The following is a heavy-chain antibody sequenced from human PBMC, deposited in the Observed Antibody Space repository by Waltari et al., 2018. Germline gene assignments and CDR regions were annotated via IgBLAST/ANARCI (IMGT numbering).Heavy chain of an antibody. V-gene: IGHV4-4*07. CDR1: GGSISSYY. CDR2: IDTSGRN. Sequence: QVQLQESGPGLVKPSETLSLTCTVSGGSISSYYWSWIRQPAGKGLEWIGRIDTSGRNNHNPTLKSGVTMSVDASKNQCSLKLSAVAAADTAVYYCANLQGEGDWCGEYAFDIWVQGTMVTVSS. D-gene: IGHD2-21*02. CDR3: ANLQGEGDWCGEYAFDI. J-gene: IGHJ3*02.